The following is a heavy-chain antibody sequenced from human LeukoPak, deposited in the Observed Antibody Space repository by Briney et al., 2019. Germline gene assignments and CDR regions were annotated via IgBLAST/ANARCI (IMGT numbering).Heavy chain of an antibody. J-gene: IGHJ3*02. CDR3: ARSAYCYDSSGYPGDAFDI. CDR2: IYYSGST. V-gene: IGHV4-39*01. Sequence: SETLSLTCTVSGGSISSSSYYWGWIRQPPGKGLEWIGSIYYSGSTYYNPSLKSRVTISVDTSKNQFSLKLSSVTAADTAVYYCARSAYCYDSSGYPGDAFDIWGQGTMVTVSS. CDR1: GGSISSSSYY. D-gene: IGHD3-22*01.